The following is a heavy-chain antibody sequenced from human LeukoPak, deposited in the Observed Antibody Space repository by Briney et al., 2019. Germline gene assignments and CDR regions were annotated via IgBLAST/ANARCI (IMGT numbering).Heavy chain of an antibody. D-gene: IGHD1-26*01. J-gene: IGHJ4*02. CDR3: ASGTYYFDF. CDR1: GFTFSDYY. Sequence: KAGGSLRLSCAASGFTFSDYYMSWLRQAPGKGAEWVSYISSSGSTIDYADSVKGRFTISRDNAKNSLYLQMNSLRAEDTAVYFCASGTYYFDFSGQGTLVTVSS. V-gene: IGHV3-11*01. CDR2: ISSSGSTI.